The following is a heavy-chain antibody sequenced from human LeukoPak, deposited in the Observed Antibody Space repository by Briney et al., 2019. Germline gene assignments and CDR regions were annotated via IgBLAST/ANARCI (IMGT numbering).Heavy chain of an antibody. CDR1: GGTFSSYA. CDR2: IIPIVGTA. J-gene: IGHJ5*02. D-gene: IGHD3-3*01. CDR3: ARQPSKMDFCSGYPLDP. V-gene: IGHV1-69*13. Sequence: GASVKVSCKASGGTFSSYAISWVRQAPGQGLEWMGGIIPIVGTANYAQKFHGRVTITAEESTSTAYMELSSLRSEDTAVYYCARQPSKMDFCSGYPLDPWGQGTLVTVSS.